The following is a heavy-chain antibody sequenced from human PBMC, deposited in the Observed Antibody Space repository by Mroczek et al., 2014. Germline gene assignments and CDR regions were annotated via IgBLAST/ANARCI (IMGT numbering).Heavy chain of an antibody. CDR1: GFTFDDYA. Sequence: VQLVESGGGLVQPGRSLRLSCAASGFTFDDYAMHWVRQAPGKGLEWVSGISWNSGSIGYADSVKGRFTISRDNAKNSLYLQMNSLRAEDTALYYCAKDGRFGGPKTYYYYGMDVWGQGTTVTVSS. J-gene: IGHJ6*02. V-gene: IGHV3-9*01. CDR2: ISWNSGSI. D-gene: IGHD3-16*01. CDR3: AKDGRFGGPKTYYYYGMDV.